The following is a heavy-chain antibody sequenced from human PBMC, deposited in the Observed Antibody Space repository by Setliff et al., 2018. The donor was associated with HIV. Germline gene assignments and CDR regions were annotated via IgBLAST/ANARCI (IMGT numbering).Heavy chain of an antibody. Sequence: SETLSLTCVVSGYSISSNDWWGWIRQSPGKGLEWIGYIYMRGGTDYNPSLEGRVTISLDTSKNQFSLKLTSVTAADTAVYYCAIDHVTNIAESGYGYTRIDPWGPGISVTVSS. CDR3: AIDHVTNIAESGYGYTRIDP. CDR1: GYSISSNDW. D-gene: IGHD5-18*01. V-gene: IGHV4-28*03. J-gene: IGHJ5*02. CDR2: IYMRGGT.